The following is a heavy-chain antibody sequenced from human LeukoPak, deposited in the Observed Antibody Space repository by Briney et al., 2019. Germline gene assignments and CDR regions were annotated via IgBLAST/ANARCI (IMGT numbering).Heavy chain of an antibody. D-gene: IGHD6-13*01. Sequence: SETLSLTCTVSGGSISSYYWSWIRQPPGKGLEWIGYIYYIGSTNYNPSLKSRVTISVDTSKNQFSLKLSSVTAADTAVYYCARAGPYSSSWSPFDYWGQGTLVTVSS. V-gene: IGHV4-59*01. J-gene: IGHJ4*02. CDR1: GGSISSYY. CDR2: IYYIGST. CDR3: ARAGPYSSSWSPFDY.